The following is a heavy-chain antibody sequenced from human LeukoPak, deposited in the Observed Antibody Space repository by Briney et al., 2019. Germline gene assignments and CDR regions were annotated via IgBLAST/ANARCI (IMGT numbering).Heavy chain of an antibody. J-gene: IGHJ3*02. CDR2: ISSSGST. D-gene: IGHD3-22*01. CDR1: GGSISSSDYY. V-gene: IGHV4-61*02. CDR3: ARGPYSYDSSGAFDI. Sequence: SETLSLTCTVSGGSISSSDYYWSWIRQPAGKGLEWIGRISSSGSTNYNPSLKSRVTISVDTSKNQFSLKLSSVTAADTAVYFCARGPYSYDSSGAFDIWGQGTMVTVSS.